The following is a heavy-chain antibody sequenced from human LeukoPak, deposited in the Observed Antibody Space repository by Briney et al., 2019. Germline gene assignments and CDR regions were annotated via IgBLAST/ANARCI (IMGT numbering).Heavy chain of an antibody. CDR3: AARPTSEAVAPSDF. CDR1: GFTFSSYS. Sequence: QPGGSLRLSCAASGFTFSSYSMSWVRQAPGKGLEWVSGISGSGGSTYYADSVKGRFTISRDNSKSTLYLQMNSLRAEDTATYYCAARPTSEAVAPSDFWGQGTLVTVSP. J-gene: IGHJ4*02. CDR2: ISGSGGST. V-gene: IGHV3-23*01. D-gene: IGHD6-19*01.